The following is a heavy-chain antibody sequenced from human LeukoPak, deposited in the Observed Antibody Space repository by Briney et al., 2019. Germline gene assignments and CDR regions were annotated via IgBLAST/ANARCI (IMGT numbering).Heavy chain of an antibody. Sequence: PSETLSLTCTVSGGSISSSSYYWGWIRQPPGKGLEWIGSIYYSGSTYYNPSLKSRVTISVDTSKNQFSLKLSSVTAADTAVYYCARDQGSGGPADFDYWGQGTLVTVSS. CDR1: GGSISSSSYY. CDR2: IYYSGST. D-gene: IGHD3-10*01. V-gene: IGHV4-39*07. CDR3: ARDQGSGGPADFDY. J-gene: IGHJ4*02.